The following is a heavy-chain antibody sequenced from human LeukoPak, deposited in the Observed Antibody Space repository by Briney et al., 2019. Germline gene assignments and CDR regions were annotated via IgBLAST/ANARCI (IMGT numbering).Heavy chain of an antibody. CDR1: DGSISSSNW. CDR3: ASLLAAATYYFGY. D-gene: IGHD6-13*01. J-gene: IGHJ4*02. V-gene: IGHV4-4*02. CDR2: VYHSGST. Sequence: SGTLSLTCAVSDGSISSSNWWTWVRQPPGKGLEWIGEVYHSGSTNYNPSLKSRVTISVDKSKNHFSLNLTSVTAADTAVYYCASLLAAATYYFGYWGQGTLVTVSS.